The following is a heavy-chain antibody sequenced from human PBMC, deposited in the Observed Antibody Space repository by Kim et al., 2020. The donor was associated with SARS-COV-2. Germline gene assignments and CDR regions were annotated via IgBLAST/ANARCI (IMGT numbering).Heavy chain of an antibody. CDR3: ARGSYGFDY. J-gene: IGHJ4*02. Sequence: GGSLRLSCAASGFAFSNSDMTWVRQAPGKGLEWVSYISGSSTTISYADSAKGRFTISRDNAKNSLYLQMNSLRDEDAAVYYCARGSYGFDYWGQGTLVIVSS. CDR2: ISGSSTTI. V-gene: IGHV3-48*02. CDR1: GFAFSNSD. D-gene: IGHD2-21*01.